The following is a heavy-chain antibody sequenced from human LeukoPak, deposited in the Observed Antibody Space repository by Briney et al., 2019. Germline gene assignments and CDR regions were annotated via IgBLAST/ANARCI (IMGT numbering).Heavy chain of an antibody. D-gene: IGHD2-21*01. Sequence: GGSLRLSCAASGFIFSSYGMIWVRQAPGKGPEWVSSISSISTYTHYADSVKGRFTISRDNAENSLFLQMNSLRAEDAATYCCARSHMYGDYGEDIWGHGTVVAVSS. V-gene: IGHV3-21*01. CDR2: ISSISTYT. CDR1: GFIFSSYG. J-gene: IGHJ3*02. CDR3: ARSHMYGDYGEDI.